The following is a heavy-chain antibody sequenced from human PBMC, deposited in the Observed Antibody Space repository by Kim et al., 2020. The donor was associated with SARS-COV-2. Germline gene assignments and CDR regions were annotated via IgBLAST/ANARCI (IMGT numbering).Heavy chain of an antibody. CDR2: IYSGGST. CDR1: GFTVSSNY. J-gene: IGHJ2*01. D-gene: IGHD6-19*01. Sequence: GGSLRLSCAASGFTVSSNYMSWVRQAPGKGLEWVSVIYSGGSTYYADSVKGRFTISRHNSKNTLYLQMNSLRAEDTAVYYCARSPIAVAAPYWYFDLWGRGTLVTVSS. V-gene: IGHV3-53*04. CDR3: ARSPIAVAAPYWYFDL.